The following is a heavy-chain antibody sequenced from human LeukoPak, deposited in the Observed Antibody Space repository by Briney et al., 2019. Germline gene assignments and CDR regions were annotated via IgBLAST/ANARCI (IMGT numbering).Heavy chain of an antibody. CDR3: AKAATSVAGTRDYFDY. D-gene: IGHD6-19*01. CDR2: ISYDGSNK. Sequence: GGSLRLSCAASGFTFSSYGMHWVRQAPGKGLEWVAVISYDGSNKYYADSVKGRFTISRDNSKNTLYLQMNSLRAEDMAVYYCAKAATSVAGTRDYFDYWGQGTLVTVSS. J-gene: IGHJ4*02. CDR1: GFTFSSYG. V-gene: IGHV3-30*18.